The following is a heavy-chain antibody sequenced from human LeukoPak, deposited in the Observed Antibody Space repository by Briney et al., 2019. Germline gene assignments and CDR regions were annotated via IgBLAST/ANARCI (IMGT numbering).Heavy chain of an antibody. V-gene: IGHV3-7*01. J-gene: IGHJ6*04. CDR1: GFTFSSYW. Sequence: GGSLRLSCAASGFTFSSYWMSWVRQAPGKGLEWVANIMQDGSEKYYVDSVKGRFTISRDNAKNSLYLQMNSLRAEDTAVYYCAELGITMIGGVWGKGTTVTISS. D-gene: IGHD3-10*02. CDR3: AELGITMIGGV. CDR2: IMQDGSEK.